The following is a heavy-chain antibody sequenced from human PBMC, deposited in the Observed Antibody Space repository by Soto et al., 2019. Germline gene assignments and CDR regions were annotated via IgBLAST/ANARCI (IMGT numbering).Heavy chain of an antibody. CDR1: GFTFSSYW. CDR2: IKQDGSEK. V-gene: IGHV3-7*01. J-gene: IGHJ6*03. Sequence: GGSLRLSCAASGFTFSSYWMSWVRQAPGKGLEWVANIKQDGSEKYYVDSVKGRFTISRDNAKNSLYLQMNSLRAEDTAVYYCARDRDGHYDFWSGVYYYYMDVWGKGTTVTVS. D-gene: IGHD3-3*01. CDR3: ARDRDGHYDFWSGVYYYYMDV.